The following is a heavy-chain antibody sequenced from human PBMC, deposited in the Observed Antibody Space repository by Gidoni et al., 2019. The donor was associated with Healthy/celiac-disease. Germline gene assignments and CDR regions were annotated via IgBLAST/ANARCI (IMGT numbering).Heavy chain of an antibody. CDR2: IKSKTDGGTT. Sequence: EVQLVESGGGLVKPGGSLRLSCAASGFTFSNAWMNWFRQAPGKGLEWVGRIKSKTDGGTTDYAAPVKGRFTISRDDSKNTLYLQMNSLKTEDTAVYYCTTQPRVVVAATHFGYWGQGTLVTVSS. CDR1: GFTFSNAW. D-gene: IGHD2-15*01. CDR3: TTQPRVVVAATHFGY. J-gene: IGHJ4*02. V-gene: IGHV3-15*07.